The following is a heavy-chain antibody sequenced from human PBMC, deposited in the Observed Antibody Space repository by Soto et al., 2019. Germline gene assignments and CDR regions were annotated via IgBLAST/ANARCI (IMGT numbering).Heavy chain of an antibody. V-gene: IGHV3-23*01. CDR3: AKDRNYPRDQFHY. Sequence: EVQLLESGGGLVQPGGSLRLSCAASGFTFSTYALSWVRQAPGKGLKWVSAISANGQGIYYADSVRGRFTISRDNSKNTIFLHMDSLRAEDTAVYYCAKDRNYPRDQFHYWGQGTLVTVSS. D-gene: IGHD1-7*01. CDR1: GFTFSTYA. J-gene: IGHJ4*02. CDR2: ISANGQGI.